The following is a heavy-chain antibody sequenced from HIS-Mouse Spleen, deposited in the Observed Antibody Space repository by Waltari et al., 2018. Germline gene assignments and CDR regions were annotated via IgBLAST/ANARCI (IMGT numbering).Heavy chain of an antibody. Sequence: QLQLQESGPGLVKPSETLSLTCTVSGGSISSSSYYWGWIRQPPGKGLEWIGSIYYSAGTYYNPSRKSRVTISVDTSKNQFSLKLSSVTAADTAVYYCASGVVVAATAVHFDYWGQGTLVTVSS. CDR1: GGSISSSSYY. CDR3: ASGVVVAATAVHFDY. J-gene: IGHJ4*02. CDR2: IYYSAGT. D-gene: IGHD2-15*01. V-gene: IGHV4-39*07.